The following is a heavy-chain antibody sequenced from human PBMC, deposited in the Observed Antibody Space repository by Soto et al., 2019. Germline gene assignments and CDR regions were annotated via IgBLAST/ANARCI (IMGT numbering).Heavy chain of an antibody. CDR1: GFTFSSYS. V-gene: IGHV3-21*01. D-gene: IGHD3-10*02. CDR3: ARGNHYYVRSGDAKWDAFEM. J-gene: IGHJ3*02. CDR2: ISSSSSYI. Sequence: EVQLVESGGGLVKPGGSLRLSCAASGFTFSSYSMNWVRQAPGKGLEWVSSISSSSSYIDYADSVKGRFTISRDNAQKPLYLQTNRQRAEGAAVYHWARGNHYYVRSGDAKWDAFEMWGKGTMVTVSS.